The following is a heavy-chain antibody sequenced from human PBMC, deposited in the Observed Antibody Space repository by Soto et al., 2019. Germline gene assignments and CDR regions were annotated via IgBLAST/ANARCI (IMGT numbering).Heavy chain of an antibody. CDR2: INGDGTSI. Sequence: GGSLRLSCAASGFTLSSHWMHWVRQAPGKGPVWVSRINGDGTSISYADSVEGRFTVSRDNAKNTLYLQMNSLTAADTAVYYCARREKYSSSDGPEQIDYWGQGTLVTVSS. CDR3: ARREKYSSSDGPEQIDY. CDR1: GFTLSSHW. J-gene: IGHJ4*02. V-gene: IGHV3-74*01. D-gene: IGHD6-6*01.